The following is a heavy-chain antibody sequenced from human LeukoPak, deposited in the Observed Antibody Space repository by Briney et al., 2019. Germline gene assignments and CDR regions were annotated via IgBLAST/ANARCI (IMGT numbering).Heavy chain of an antibody. J-gene: IGHJ4*02. Sequence: SSETLSLTCTVSGGSISSYYWSWIRQPPGKGLEWIAYISDIGSINYNPSLKSRVTISLDTSKNQFSLKLSSVTAADTAVYYCAGHHPRNTVDFWGQGTLSPSPQ. CDR1: GGSISSYY. CDR2: ISDIGSI. D-gene: IGHD2/OR15-2a*01. CDR3: AGHHPRNTVDF. V-gene: IGHV4-59*08.